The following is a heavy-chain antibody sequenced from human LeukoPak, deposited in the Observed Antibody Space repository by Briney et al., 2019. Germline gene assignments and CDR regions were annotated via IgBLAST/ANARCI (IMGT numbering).Heavy chain of an antibody. CDR1: GGSFSGYY. J-gene: IGHJ5*02. V-gene: IGHV4-34*01. D-gene: IGHD3-10*01. CDR2: INHSGST. CDR3: ATTRGRMYYGSGSSSTPWFDP. Sequence: SETLSLTCAVYGGSFSGYYWSWIRQPPGKGLEWIGEINHSGSTNYNPSLKSRVTISVDTSKNRFSLKLSSVTAADTAVYYCATTRGRMYYGSGSSSTPWFDPWGQGTLVTVSS.